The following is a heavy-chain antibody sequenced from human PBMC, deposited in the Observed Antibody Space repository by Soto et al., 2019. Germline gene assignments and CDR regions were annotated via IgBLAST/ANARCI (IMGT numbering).Heavy chain of an antibody. V-gene: IGHV1-69*13. CDR3: ATEGAGLYYFDY. CDR1: GGTFSSYA. D-gene: IGHD6-13*01. CDR2: SIPIFGTA. J-gene: IGHJ4*02. Sequence: SVKVSCKASGGTFSSYAISWVRQAPGQGLEWMGGSIPIFGTANYAQKFQGRVTITENESTSTAYMELSSVRAEYTAVYYCATEGAGLYYFDYWGQGTLVTVSS.